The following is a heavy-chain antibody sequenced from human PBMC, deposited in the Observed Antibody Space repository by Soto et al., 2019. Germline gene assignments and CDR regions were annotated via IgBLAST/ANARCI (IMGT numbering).Heavy chain of an antibody. J-gene: IGHJ5*02. CDR2: IIPILGIA. V-gene: IGHV1-69*02. Sequence: SVKVSCKASGGTFSSYTISWVRQAPGQGLEWKGKIIPILGIANYPQKFQGRVTITADKSTSTAYMELSSLRSEDTALYYCARGGTYYYDSSGYYGPDHWGQGTLVTVS. CDR1: GGTFSSYT. CDR3: ARGGTYYYDSSGYYGPDH. D-gene: IGHD3-22*01.